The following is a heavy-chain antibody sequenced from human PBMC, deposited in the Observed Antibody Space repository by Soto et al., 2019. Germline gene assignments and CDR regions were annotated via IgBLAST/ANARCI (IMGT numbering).Heavy chain of an antibody. CDR1: GYTFSGHY. J-gene: IGHJ4*02. D-gene: IGHD3-3*02. CDR2: IGPESGAT. V-gene: IGHV1-2*02. CDR3: GRGRSGQIVIFY. Sequence: QVHLVQSGAEVKKPGASVKVSCKTSGYTFSGHYIHWVRQAPQQGPEWMGEIGPESGATRYAEKFRGRVTMNMDTSITTVYMELRNLSPDDTAVYYCGRGRSGQIVIFYWGQGTPVTVSS.